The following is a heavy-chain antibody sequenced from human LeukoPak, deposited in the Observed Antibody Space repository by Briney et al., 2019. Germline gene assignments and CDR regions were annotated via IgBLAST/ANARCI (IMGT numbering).Heavy chain of an antibody. CDR3: ARSPHRTARPADYYYYMDV. D-gene: IGHD6-6*01. Sequence: ASVKVSCKASGYTFTSYYMHWVRQAPGQGLEWMGIINPSGGSTSYAQKFQGRVTMTRDTSTSTVYMELSSLRSEDTAVYYCARSPHRTARPADYYYYMDVWGKGTTVTVSS. CDR1: GYTFTSYY. J-gene: IGHJ6*03. V-gene: IGHV1-46*01. CDR2: INPSGGST.